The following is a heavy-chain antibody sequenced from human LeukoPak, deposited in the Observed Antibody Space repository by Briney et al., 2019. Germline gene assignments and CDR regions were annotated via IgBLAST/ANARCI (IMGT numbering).Heavy chain of an antibody. Sequence: SPVHWVRQAPGKGLEWLAVVLSDGSDQYYGDSVQGRFTVSRDNSKNTLYLQMDNLRFEDTAVYYCARVSKPGWFDYYYMDVWGKGTTVIVSS. CDR1: SP. CDR3: ARVSKPGWFDYYYMDV. D-gene: IGHD3-10*01. CDR2: VLSDGSDQ. J-gene: IGHJ6*03. V-gene: IGHV3-30*04.